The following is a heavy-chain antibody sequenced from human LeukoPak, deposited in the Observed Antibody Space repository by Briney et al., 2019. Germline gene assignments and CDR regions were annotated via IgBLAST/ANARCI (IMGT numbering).Heavy chain of an antibody. CDR2: IYSGGST. V-gene: IGHV3-53*01. D-gene: IGHD2-15*01. CDR1: GFTVSSNY. CDR3: AKAPVTTCRGAFCYPFDY. Sequence: GGSLRLPCAASGFTVSSNYMSWVRQAPGKGLEWVSVIYSGGSTYYSDSVKGRFTISRDNSKNTLYLQMNSLRAEDTAVYYCAKAPVTTCRGAFCYPFDYWGLGTLVTVSS. J-gene: IGHJ4*02.